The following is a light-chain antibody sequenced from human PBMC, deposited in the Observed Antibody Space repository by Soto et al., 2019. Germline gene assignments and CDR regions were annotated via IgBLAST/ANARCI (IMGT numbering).Light chain of an antibody. Sequence: VLTQPPSSSGTPGQRVTISCSGSSSNIGSNTVNWYQQLPGTAPKLLIYSNNQRPSGVPDRFSGSKSGTSASLAISGLQSEDEADYYCAAWDDSLNGYVFGTGTKVTVL. V-gene: IGLV1-44*01. J-gene: IGLJ1*01. CDR1: SSNIGSNT. CDR2: SNN. CDR3: AAWDDSLNGYV.